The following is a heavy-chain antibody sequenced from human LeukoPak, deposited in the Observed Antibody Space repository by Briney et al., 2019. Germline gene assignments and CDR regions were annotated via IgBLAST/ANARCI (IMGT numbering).Heavy chain of an antibody. V-gene: IGHV4-4*07. J-gene: IGHJ5*02. CDR3: ARDQGYCSSTSCPTHNWFDP. D-gene: IGHD2-2*01. CDR2: IYTSGST. CDR1: GGSLSSYY. Sequence: SETLSLTCTVSGGSLSSYYWSWIRQPAGRGLEWIGRIYTSGSTHYNPSLKSRVTMSVDTSKNQFSLKLSSVAAAATAVYYCARDQGYCSSTSCPTHNWFDPWGQGTLVTVSS.